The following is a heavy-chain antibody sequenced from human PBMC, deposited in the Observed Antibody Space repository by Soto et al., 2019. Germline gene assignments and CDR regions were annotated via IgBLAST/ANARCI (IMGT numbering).Heavy chain of an antibody. CDR3: ARRPKSGSFHYYGVDV. D-gene: IGHD1-26*01. Sequence: SETLSLTCTVSGGSVSSSSYYWDWIRPPPGKGLEWIGNIYYTGKTNYNPSLRSRVTISVDTSKNQFSLKLSSVTAADTAVYYCARRPKSGSFHYYGVDVWGRGTTVTVSS. J-gene: IGHJ6*02. V-gene: IGHV4-39*01. CDR1: GGSVSSSSYY. CDR2: IYYTGKT.